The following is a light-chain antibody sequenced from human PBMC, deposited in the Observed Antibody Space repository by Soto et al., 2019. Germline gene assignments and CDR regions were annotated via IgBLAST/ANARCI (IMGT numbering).Light chain of an antibody. Sequence: DIQMTQSPSTLSGSVGDRVTITCRASQTISSWLAWYQQKPGKAPKLLIYKASSLKSGVPSRFSGSGSGTEFPLTISGLKADDFSTYYIQHYNSYSEAFGQGTKVYIK. V-gene: IGKV1-5*03. J-gene: IGKJ1*01. CDR3: QHYNSYSEA. CDR1: QTISSW. CDR2: KAS.